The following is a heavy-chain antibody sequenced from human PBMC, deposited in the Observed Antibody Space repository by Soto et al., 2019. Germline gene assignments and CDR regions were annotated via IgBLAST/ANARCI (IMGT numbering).Heavy chain of an antibody. CDR1: GFTFSDYY. V-gene: IGHV3-11*01. J-gene: IGHJ4*02. CDR2: NSSGGSSI. Sequence: QVHLVESGGGLVKPGGSLRLSCAASGFTFSDYYMTWIRQAPGKGLEWVSYNSSGGSSIYYADSVKGRFTISRDNAKNSLYLQMNSLRAEDTAMYYCASLAIGTIMRGAPDFWGQGTLVTVSS. CDR3: ASLAIGTIMRGAPDF. D-gene: IGHD3-10*01.